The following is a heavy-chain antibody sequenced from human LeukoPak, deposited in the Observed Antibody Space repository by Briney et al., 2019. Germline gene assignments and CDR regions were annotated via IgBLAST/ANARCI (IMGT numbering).Heavy chain of an antibody. D-gene: IGHD1-26*01. Sequence: GGSLGLSCAASGFTFSSYSMNWVRQAPGKGLEWVSVISYDGSNKYYADSVKGRFTISRDNSKNTLSLQMNSLRPEDTAVYYCARSSYSGSYYLDYWGQGTLVTVSS. V-gene: IGHV3-30*03. J-gene: IGHJ4*02. CDR3: ARSSYSGSYYLDY. CDR1: GFTFSSYS. CDR2: ISYDGSNK.